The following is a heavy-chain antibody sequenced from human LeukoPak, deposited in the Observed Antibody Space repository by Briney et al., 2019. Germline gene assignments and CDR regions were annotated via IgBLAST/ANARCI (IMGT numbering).Heavy chain of an antibody. CDR1: GYTFTSYG. CDR3: ARDRAARSMGWFDP. Sequence: ASVKVSCKASGYTFTSYGISWVRQAPGQGLEWMGWISAYNGNTNYAQKLQGRVTMTTDTSTSTAYMELRSLRSDDAAVCYCARDRAARSMGWFDPWGQGTLVTVSS. J-gene: IGHJ5*02. V-gene: IGHV1-18*01. CDR2: ISAYNGNT. D-gene: IGHD6-6*01.